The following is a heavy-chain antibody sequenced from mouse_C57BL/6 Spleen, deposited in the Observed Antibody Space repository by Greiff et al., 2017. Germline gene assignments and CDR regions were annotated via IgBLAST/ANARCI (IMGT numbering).Heavy chain of an antibody. CDR2: IYPRDGST. Sequence: QVHVKQSGPELVKPGASVKLSCKASGYTFTSYDINWVKQRPGQGLEWIGWIYPRDGSTKYNEKFKGKATLTVDTSSSTAYMELHSLTSEDSAVYFCARSKVYYHLDYWGQGTTLTVSS. CDR1: GYTFTSYD. J-gene: IGHJ2*01. CDR3: ARSKVYYHLDY. V-gene: IGHV1-85*01. D-gene: IGHD2-1*01.